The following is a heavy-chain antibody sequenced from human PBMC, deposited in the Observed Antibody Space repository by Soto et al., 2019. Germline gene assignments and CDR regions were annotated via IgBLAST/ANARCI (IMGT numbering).Heavy chain of an antibody. Sequence: QVQLVQSGAEVKKPGASVKVSCKASGYTFTNYGISWVRQAPGQGLEWMGWISAYNGNTDYAQKLQGRVTMTTDTPTSTAYMELRSLISDDTAVYYCARGGAYCVSTSCQDYWGQGTLVTVSS. CDR1: GYTFTNYG. CDR3: ARGGAYCVSTSCQDY. D-gene: IGHD2-2*01. CDR2: ISAYNGNT. J-gene: IGHJ4*02. V-gene: IGHV1-18*01.